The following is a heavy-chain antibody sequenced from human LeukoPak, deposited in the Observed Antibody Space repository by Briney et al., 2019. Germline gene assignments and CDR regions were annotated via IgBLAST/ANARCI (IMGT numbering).Heavy chain of an antibody. J-gene: IGHJ4*02. Sequence: GGSLRLSCAASGFTFSRFNMNWLRQAPGKGLEWLSYISTTGTIYYAESVMGRFSISRDNAKNSLYLQMNSLRPEDTAVYYCARDSLIFGVVTTFDYWGQGTLVTVSS. CDR1: GFTFSRFN. CDR2: ISTTGTI. D-gene: IGHD3-3*01. V-gene: IGHV3-48*01. CDR3: ARDSLIFGVVTTFDY.